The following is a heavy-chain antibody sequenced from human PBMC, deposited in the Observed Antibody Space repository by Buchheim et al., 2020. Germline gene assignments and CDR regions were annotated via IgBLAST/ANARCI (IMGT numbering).Heavy chain of an antibody. V-gene: IGHV3-30*18. D-gene: IGHD3-3*01. CDR3: AKGSKTLRFLEWLLYRDY. J-gene: IGHJ4*02. CDR1: GFTFSSYG. Sequence: QVQLVESGGGVVQPGRSLRLSCAASGFTFSSYGIHWVRQAPGKGLEWVAVISYDGSNKYYADSVKGRFTISRDNSKNTLYLQINSLRAEDTAVYYCAKGSKTLRFLEWLLYRDYWGQGTL. CDR2: ISYDGSNK.